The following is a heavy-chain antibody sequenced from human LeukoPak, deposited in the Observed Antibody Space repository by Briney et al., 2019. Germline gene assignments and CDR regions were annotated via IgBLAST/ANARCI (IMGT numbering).Heavy chain of an antibody. V-gene: IGHV1-18*01. CDR2: ISAYNGNT. CDR1: GYTFTSYG. Sequence: ASVKVSCKASGYTFTSYGISWVRQAPGQGLEWMGWISAYNGNTNYAQKLQGRVTMTTDTSTSTAYMELRSLRSDDTAVYYCARVTDSGSYGGYFDYWGQGTLVTVSS. J-gene: IGHJ4*02. CDR3: ARVTDSGSYGGYFDY. D-gene: IGHD1-26*01.